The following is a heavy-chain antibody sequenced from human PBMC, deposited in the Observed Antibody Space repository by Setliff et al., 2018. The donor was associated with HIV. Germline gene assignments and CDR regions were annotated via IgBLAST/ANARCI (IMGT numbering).Heavy chain of an antibody. Sequence: ASVKVSCKASGYFSNNHGIAWARQAPGQGLEWMGWISGFNGNTNYAQILQGRVTVTTDTSTSTAYMELRSLRSDDTAVYYCARAGGFCNAATCLRGYDAFDIWGQGTTVTVSS. D-gene: IGHD2-15*01. V-gene: IGHV1-18*01. J-gene: IGHJ3*02. CDR2: ISGFNGNT. CDR1: GYFSNNHG. CDR3: ARAGGFCNAATCLRGYDAFDI.